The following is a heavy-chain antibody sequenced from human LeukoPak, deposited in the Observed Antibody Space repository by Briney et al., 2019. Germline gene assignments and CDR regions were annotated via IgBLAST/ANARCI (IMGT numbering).Heavy chain of an antibody. CDR2: INPNSGGT. D-gene: IGHD3-22*01. Sequence: GASVKVSCKASGYTFTGYYMHWVRQAPGQGLEWMGWINPNSGGTNYAQKFQGRVTITRDTPISPAYMELSRLRSDDTGVYYCARDAGWLSQVTQNAFDIWGQGTMVTVSS. CDR3: ARDAGWLSQVTQNAFDI. CDR1: GYTFTGYY. V-gene: IGHV1-2*02. J-gene: IGHJ3*02.